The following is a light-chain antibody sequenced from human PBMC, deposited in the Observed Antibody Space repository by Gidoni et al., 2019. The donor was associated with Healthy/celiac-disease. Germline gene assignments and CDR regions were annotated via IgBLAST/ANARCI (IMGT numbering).Light chain of an antibody. CDR2: KAS. CDR1: QSISSW. V-gene: IGKV1-5*03. CDR3: QHGST. Sequence: DIQMTQSPSPLSASVGDRVTITCRASQSISSWLAWYQQKPGKAPKLLIYKASSLESGVPSRFSGSGSGTEFTLTISSLQPDDFATYYCQHGSTFGQGTKLEIK. J-gene: IGKJ2*02.